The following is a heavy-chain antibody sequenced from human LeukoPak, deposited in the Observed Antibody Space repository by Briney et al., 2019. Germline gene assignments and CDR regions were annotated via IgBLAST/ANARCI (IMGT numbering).Heavy chain of an antibody. Sequence: ASVKVSCKASGYTFTSYGISWVRQAPGQGLEWMGWISAYNGNTNYAQKLQGRVTMTTDTSTSTACMELRSLRSDDTAVYYCARALGGYDSSGYYVWGQGTLVTVSS. CDR2: ISAYNGNT. V-gene: IGHV1-18*01. CDR1: GYTFTSYG. CDR3: ARALGGYDSSGYYV. D-gene: IGHD3-22*01. J-gene: IGHJ4*02.